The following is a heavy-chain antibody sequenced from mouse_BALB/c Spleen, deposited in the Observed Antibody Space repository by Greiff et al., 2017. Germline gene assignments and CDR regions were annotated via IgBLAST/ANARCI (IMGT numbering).Heavy chain of an antibody. J-gene: IGHJ4*01. D-gene: IGHD3-1*01. Sequence: EVKLMESGPGLVKPSQSLSLTCTVTGYSITSDYAWNWIRQFPGNKLEWMGYISYSGSTSYNPSLKSRISITRDTSKNQFFLQLNSVTTEDTATYYCARWYSGYAMDYWGQGTSVTVSS. CDR3: ARWYSGYAMDY. CDR1: GYSITSDYA. V-gene: IGHV3-2*02. CDR2: ISYSGST.